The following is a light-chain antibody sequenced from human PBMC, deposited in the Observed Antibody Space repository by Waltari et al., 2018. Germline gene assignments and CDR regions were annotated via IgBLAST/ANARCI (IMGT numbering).Light chain of an antibody. J-gene: IGLJ2*01. V-gene: IGLV3-19*01. Sequence: SSELTQDPAVSVALGQTVRITCQGDSLRSSYASWYHQKPGQAPVLVMSGKNNRPSGIPGRFSGSSSGNTASLTITGAQAEDEADYYCNSRDRGGNYVIFGGGTKLTVL. CDR2: GKN. CDR3: NSRDRGGNYVI. CDR1: SLRSSY.